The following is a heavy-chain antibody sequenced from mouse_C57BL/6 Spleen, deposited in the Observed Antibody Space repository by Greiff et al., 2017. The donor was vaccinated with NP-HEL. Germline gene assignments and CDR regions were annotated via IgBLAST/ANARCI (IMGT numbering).Heavy chain of an antibody. CDR2: IDPETGGT. J-gene: IGHJ3*01. V-gene: IGHV1-15*01. CDR1: GYTFTDYE. Sequence: VKLQQSGAELVRPGASVTLSCKASGYTFTDYEMHWVKQTPVHGLEWIGAIDPETGGTAYNQKFKGKAILTADKSSSTAYMELRSLTSEDSAVYYCSPGTGFAYWGQGTLVTVSA. D-gene: IGHD4-1*01. CDR3: SPGTGFAY.